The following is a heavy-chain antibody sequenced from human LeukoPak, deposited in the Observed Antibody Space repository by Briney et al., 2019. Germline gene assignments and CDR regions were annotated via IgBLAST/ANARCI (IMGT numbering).Heavy chain of an antibody. V-gene: IGHV4-4*07. CDR2: IYSTGST. CDR3: AREWDSLWFAEADV. D-gene: IGHD3-10*01. Sequence: KPSETLSLTCTVSGGSVSSYYWSWIRQPAGKGLEWIGRIYSTGSTNYNPSLKSRVTMSVDTSKNQFSLKLSSVTAADTAVYYCAREWDSLWFAEADVWGKGTTVTISS. J-gene: IGHJ6*04. CDR1: GGSVSSYY.